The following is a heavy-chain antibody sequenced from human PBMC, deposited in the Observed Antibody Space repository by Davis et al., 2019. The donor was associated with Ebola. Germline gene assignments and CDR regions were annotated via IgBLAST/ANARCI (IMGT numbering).Heavy chain of an antibody. CDR2: ISYSGNS. CDR3: ARRHNRSSLSTHNEAFDI. CDR1: GGPISSSSYY. D-gene: IGHD6-6*01. V-gene: IGHV4-39*01. Sequence: PSETLSLTCTVSGGPISSSSYYWGWTRQPPVKGLEWLGTISYSGNSYYNPTLKSRVTISVDRSKNQFSLKLNSVTAADTAVYHCARRHNRSSLSTHNEAFDIWGQGTMVTVSS. J-gene: IGHJ3*02.